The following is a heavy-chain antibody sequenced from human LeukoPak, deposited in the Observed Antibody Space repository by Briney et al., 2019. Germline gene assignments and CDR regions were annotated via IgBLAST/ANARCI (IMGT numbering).Heavy chain of an antibody. CDR3: AKDLFGGSSQSPLNFDY. CDR2: IKQDGSEK. V-gene: IGHV3-7*03. Sequence: GGSLRLSCAASGFTFSSYWMSWVRQAPGKGLEWVANIKQDGSEKYYVDSVKGRFTISRDNAKNSLYLQMNSLRAEDTAVYYCAKDLFGGSSQSPLNFDYWGQGTLVTVSS. D-gene: IGHD2-15*01. CDR1: GFTFSSYW. J-gene: IGHJ4*02.